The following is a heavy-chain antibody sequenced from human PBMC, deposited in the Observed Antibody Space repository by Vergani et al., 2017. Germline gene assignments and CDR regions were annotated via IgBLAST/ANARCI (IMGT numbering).Heavy chain of an antibody. CDR3: ARGHRTGYYDFWSGYLENAFDI. Sequence: QVQLVQSGAEVKKPGASVKVSCKASGYTFTSYGIRWVRQAPGQGLEWMGWISAYNGNTNYAQKLQGRVTMTTDTSTSTAYMGLRSLRSDDTAVYYCARGHRTGYYDFWSGYLENAFDIWGQGTMVTVSS. V-gene: IGHV1-18*01. J-gene: IGHJ3*02. CDR1: GYTFTSYG. D-gene: IGHD3-3*01. CDR2: ISAYNGNT.